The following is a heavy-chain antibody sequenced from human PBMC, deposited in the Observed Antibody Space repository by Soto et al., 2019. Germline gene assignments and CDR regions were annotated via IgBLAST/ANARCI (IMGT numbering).Heavy chain of an antibody. Sequence: GGSLRLSCAASGFTFSSYSMNWVRQAPGKGLEWVSYISSSSSTIYYADSVKGRFTISRDNAKNSLYLQMNSLRAEDTAVYYCASAWDSSGYYDDAFDIWGQGTMVTVSS. CDR1: GFTFSSYS. V-gene: IGHV3-48*01. CDR2: ISSSSSTI. J-gene: IGHJ3*02. CDR3: ASAWDSSGYYDDAFDI. D-gene: IGHD3-22*01.